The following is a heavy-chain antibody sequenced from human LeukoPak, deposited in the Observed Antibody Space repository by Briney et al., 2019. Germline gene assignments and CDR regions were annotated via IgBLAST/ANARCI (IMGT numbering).Heavy chain of an antibody. CDR3: AKWGCSGSDCYPFDY. D-gene: IGHD2-21*02. CDR1: GFTFSSYA. V-gene: IGHV3-23*01. Sequence: GGSLRLSCPASGFTFSSYAMSWVRQAPGKGLEWVSGFSGSGDNTYYADSVKGRFTISRDNSKNTLYLQMNSLRAEDTAVYYCAKWGCSGSDCYPFDYWGQGTLVTVSS. CDR2: FSGSGDNT. J-gene: IGHJ4*02.